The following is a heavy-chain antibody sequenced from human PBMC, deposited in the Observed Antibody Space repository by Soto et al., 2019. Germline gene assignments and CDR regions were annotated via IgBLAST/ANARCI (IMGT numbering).Heavy chain of an antibody. V-gene: IGHV3-74*01. Sequence: EVQLVESGGGLVQPGGSLRLSCAASGFTFSSCWMHWVRQAPGKGLVWVSRINSVGSTTSYTDSVKGRFTISRDNAKNTLYLQMNSLRAENTAVYYCARVGYGSGSYHFDYWGQGTLVTVSS. J-gene: IGHJ4*02. D-gene: IGHD3-10*01. CDR3: ARVGYGSGSYHFDY. CDR1: GFTFSSCW. CDR2: INSVGSTT.